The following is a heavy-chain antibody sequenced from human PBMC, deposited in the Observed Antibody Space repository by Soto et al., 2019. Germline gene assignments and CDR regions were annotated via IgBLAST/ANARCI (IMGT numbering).Heavy chain of an antibody. CDR3: ARPRVAATGAFDY. Sequence: QVQLQESGPGLVKPSETLFITCRASGASISSGTHYWGWLRQAPGRGLEWIGTVYHTGSASYNPSLRNRVSIPVDTSRNEFSLNLNSVTAADTAMYCCARPRVAATGAFDYWGHGTLVSVSS. J-gene: IGHJ4*01. D-gene: IGHD1-26*01. CDR1: GASISSGTHY. CDR2: VYHTGSA. V-gene: IGHV4-39*01.